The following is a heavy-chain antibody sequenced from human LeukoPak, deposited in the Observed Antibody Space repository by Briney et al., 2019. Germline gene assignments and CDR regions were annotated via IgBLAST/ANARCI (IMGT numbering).Heavy chain of an antibody. CDR1: GASISSYY. Sequence: SETLSLTCTVSGASISSYYWSWIRQPPGKGLEWIGYIYYSGSTNYNPSLKSRVTISVDTSKNQFSLKLSSVTAADTAVYYCARHRLRRNGSKTNFDLWGRGTLVTVSS. CDR3: ARHRLRRNGSKTNFDL. D-gene: IGHD1-7*01. V-gene: IGHV4-59*08. J-gene: IGHJ2*01. CDR2: IYYSGST.